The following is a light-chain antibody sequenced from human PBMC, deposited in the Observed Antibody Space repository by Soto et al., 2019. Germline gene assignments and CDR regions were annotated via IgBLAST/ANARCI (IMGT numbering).Light chain of an antibody. V-gene: IGLV2-14*01. CDR3: SSYTRSSTYV. CDR2: EVT. J-gene: IGLJ1*01. CDR1: SSDVGAYDY. Sequence: QSALTQPACVSASPGQSIAISCTGTSSDVGAYDYVSWYQHHPGKAPKLIIYEVTYRPSGVSNRFSASKSGNTASLTISGLQAEDEADYYCSSYTRSSTYVFGTGTKLTV.